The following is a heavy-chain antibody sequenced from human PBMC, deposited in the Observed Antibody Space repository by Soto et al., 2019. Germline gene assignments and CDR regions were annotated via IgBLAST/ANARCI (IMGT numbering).Heavy chain of an antibody. V-gene: IGHV2-5*02. D-gene: IGHD3-3*01. J-gene: IGHJ4*02. CDR1: GFSLTTSGVG. CDR3: AHRVLRTVFGLVTTTAISFDF. CDR2: IYWDDDK. Sequence: HITLSESGPTQVKPRQTLTLTCTSSGFSLTTSGVGVGWIRQSPGKAPEWLALIYWDDDKRYSPSLKSRLTITKDTSKNQVVLTMADLDPADTATYYCAHRVLRTVFGLVTTTAISFDFWGQGTPVAVSS.